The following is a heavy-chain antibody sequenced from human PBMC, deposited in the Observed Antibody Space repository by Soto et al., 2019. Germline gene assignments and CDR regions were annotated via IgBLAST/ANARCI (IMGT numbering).Heavy chain of an antibody. V-gene: IGHV4-39*01. Sequence: PSETLSLTCTVSGGSISSSSYYWGWIRQPPGKGLEWIGSIYYSGSTYYNPSLKSRVTISADTSKNQFSLKLSSVTAADTAVYYCARSGYSSGWYKINYGMDVWGQGTTVTVSS. J-gene: IGHJ6*02. CDR3: ARSGYSSGWYKINYGMDV. D-gene: IGHD6-19*01. CDR2: IYYSGST. CDR1: GGSISSSSYY.